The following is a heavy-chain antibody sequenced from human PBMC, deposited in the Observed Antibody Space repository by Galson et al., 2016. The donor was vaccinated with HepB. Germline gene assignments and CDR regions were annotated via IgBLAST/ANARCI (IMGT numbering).Heavy chain of an antibody. Sequence: SETLSLTCTVSGGSLSSFYWSWIRQPPGKELEWIGYISYSGTTNYNPSLQSRVSISIDTSQNQFSLKLSSVTAADSAVYCCTRGAKGVVGAADSWGRGTLVIVSS. CDR2: ISYSGTT. D-gene: IGHD2-21*01. CDR1: GGSLSSFY. J-gene: IGHJ4*02. CDR3: TRGAKGVVGAADS. V-gene: IGHV4-59*01.